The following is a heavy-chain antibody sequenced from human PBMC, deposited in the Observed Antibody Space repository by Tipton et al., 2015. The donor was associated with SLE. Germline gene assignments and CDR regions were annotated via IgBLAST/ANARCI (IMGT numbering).Heavy chain of an antibody. Sequence: TLSLTCTVSGGSISSSGHYWGWIRQPPGKGLEWIGSIYYSVATHYNPSLKSRVTISVDTSKNQLSLKLTSVTAADTAVYYCARGSVVADDFWGQGTLVTVSS. CDR2: IYYSVAT. CDR3: ARGSVVADDF. D-gene: IGHD2-15*01. V-gene: IGHV4-39*07. J-gene: IGHJ4*02. CDR1: GGSISSSGHY.